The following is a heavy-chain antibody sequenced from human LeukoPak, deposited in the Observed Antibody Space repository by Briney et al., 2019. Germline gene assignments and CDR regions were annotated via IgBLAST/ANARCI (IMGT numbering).Heavy chain of an antibody. V-gene: IGHV4-59*01. CDR3: ARGRYVDTADDY. CDR1: GGSLSSYY. J-gene: IGHJ4*02. D-gene: IGHD5-18*01. CDR2: IYYSGST. Sequence: SETLSLTCTVSGGSLSSYYWSWIRQPPGKGLEWIGYIYYSGSTNYNPSLKSRVTISVDTSKNQFSLKLSSVTAADTAVYYCARGRYVDTADDYWGQGTLVTVSS.